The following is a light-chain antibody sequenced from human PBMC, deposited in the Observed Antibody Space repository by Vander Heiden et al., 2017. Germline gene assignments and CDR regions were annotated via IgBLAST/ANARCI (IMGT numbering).Light chain of an antibody. CDR3: QQYNNWPYT. V-gene: IGKV3-15*01. J-gene: IGKJ2*01. Sequence: EIVMTQSPATLSVSPGERATLSCRASQSVSSNLAWYQQKPGQAPRLLIYGAFTRATGIPAMFSGSGSGTEFTLTISSLQSEDFAVYYCQQYNNWPYTFGPGTKMEIK. CDR2: GAF. CDR1: QSVSSN.